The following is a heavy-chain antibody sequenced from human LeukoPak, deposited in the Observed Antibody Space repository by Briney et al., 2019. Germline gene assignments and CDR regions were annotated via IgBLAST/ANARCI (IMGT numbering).Heavy chain of an antibody. V-gene: IGHV1-2*02. D-gene: IGHD2-2*01. CDR2: INPNSGGT. CDR1: GYTFTGYY. J-gene: IGHJ4*02. CDR3: ARTKPPCTSCLLLDY. Sequence: ASVKVSCKASGYTFTGYYIHWLRQAPGRGLEWMGWINPNSGGTKYAPKFQGLVTMSSDTSITTAYMDLNRLISDDTAVYYCARTKPPCTSCLLLDYWGQGTLVTVSP.